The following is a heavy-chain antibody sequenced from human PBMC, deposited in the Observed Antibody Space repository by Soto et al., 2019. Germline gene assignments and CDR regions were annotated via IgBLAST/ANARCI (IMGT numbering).Heavy chain of an antibody. Sequence: SVKVSCKASGGTFSSYAISWVRQAPGQGLEWMGGIIPIFGTANYAQKFQGRVTITADESTSTAYMELSSLRSEDTAVYYCAPSLLGIWGATNGFVDYWGQGTLVTVSS. CDR1: GGTFSSYA. V-gene: IGHV1-69*13. CDR2: IIPIFGTA. CDR3: APSLLGIWGATNGFVDY. D-gene: IGHD1-26*01. J-gene: IGHJ4*02.